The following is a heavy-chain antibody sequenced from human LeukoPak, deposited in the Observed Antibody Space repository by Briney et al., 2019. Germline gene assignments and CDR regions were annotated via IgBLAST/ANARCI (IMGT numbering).Heavy chain of an antibody. CDR3: VTSWGPDTSAFRWGRDGMDV. D-gene: IGHD3-16*01. J-gene: IGHJ6*02. CDR2: MYNSGST. CDR1: GGSISSYH. V-gene: IGHV4-59*01. Sequence: SETLSLTCTVSGGSISSYHWSWFRQAPGRGLEWIGYMYNSGSTNFNPSLKSRVTISVDTSKNQFSLKLSSVTAADTAVYYCVTSWGPDTSAFRWGRDGMDVWGQGTTVIVSS.